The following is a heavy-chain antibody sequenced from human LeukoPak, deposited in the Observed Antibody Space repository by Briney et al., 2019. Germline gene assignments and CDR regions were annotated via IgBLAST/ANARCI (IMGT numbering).Heavy chain of an antibody. Sequence: GGSLRLSCAASGFTFSSYWMTWVRQAPGKGLEWVANIKEDGSEKHYGDSVKGRFTISRDNAKNSLYLQMSNLRAEDTAVYFCAREMTIITYSFDSWGQGTLVTVSS. CDR2: IKEDGSEK. D-gene: IGHD5-24*01. CDR1: GFTFSSYW. V-gene: IGHV3-7*03. J-gene: IGHJ4*02. CDR3: AREMTIITYSFDS.